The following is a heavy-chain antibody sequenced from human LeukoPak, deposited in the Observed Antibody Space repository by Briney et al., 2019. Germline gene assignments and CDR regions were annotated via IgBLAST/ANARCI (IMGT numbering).Heavy chain of an antibody. J-gene: IGHJ6*02. CDR1: GFTFGDHA. CDR2: IRSIGYGETT. V-gene: IGHV3-49*04. D-gene: IGHD1-1*01. Sequence: PGRSLRLSCITSGFTFGDHAMTWVRQAPGNGLEWVGFIRSIGYGETTEYAPSVKGRFTISRDNSDSIAYLQMNSLNTEDTGIYYCARGPIQLWLHNGMDVWGPGTTVIVSS. CDR3: ARGPIQLWLHNGMDV.